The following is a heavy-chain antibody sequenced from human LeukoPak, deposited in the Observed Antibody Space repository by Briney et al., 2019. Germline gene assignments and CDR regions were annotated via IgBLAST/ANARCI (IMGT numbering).Heavy chain of an antibody. D-gene: IGHD3-16*01. CDR3: ARGPSYFDY. V-gene: IGHV3-48*03. Sequence: PGGSLRLSCAASGFTFSNYQMGWVRQAPGKGLEWVAYITGTAGTIFYVDSVKGRFTISRDNARNSLYLQMNSLRAEDTAIYYCARGPSYFDYWGQGTLVTVSS. CDR1: GFTFSNYQ. CDR2: ITGTAGTI. J-gene: IGHJ4*02.